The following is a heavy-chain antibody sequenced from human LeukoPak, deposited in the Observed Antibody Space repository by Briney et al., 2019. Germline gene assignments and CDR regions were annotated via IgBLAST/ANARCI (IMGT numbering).Heavy chain of an antibody. D-gene: IGHD3-3*01. V-gene: IGHV4-34*01. Sequence: PSETLSLTCAVYGGSFSGYCWSWIRQPPGKGLEWIGEINHSGSTNYNPSLKSRVTISVDTSKNQFSPKLSSVTAADTAVYYCARAGVVIPDDAFDIWGQGTMVTVSS. CDR1: GGSFSGYC. CDR2: INHSGST. CDR3: ARAGVVIPDDAFDI. J-gene: IGHJ3*02.